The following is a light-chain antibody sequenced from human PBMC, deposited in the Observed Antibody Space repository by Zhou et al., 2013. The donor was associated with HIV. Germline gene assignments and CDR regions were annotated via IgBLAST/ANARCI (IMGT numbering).Light chain of an antibody. Sequence: ATRMTQSPLSVSASTGDRVTITCRASHDVKTHVAWYQQKPGKAPRLLISSASSLQPEVPSRFSGSGSGTNFTLFISCLQSEDFAIYFCHQYYTLPLTFGGGTMV. CDR1: HDVKTH. CDR2: SAS. CDR3: HQYYTLPLT. J-gene: IGKJ4*01. V-gene: IGKV1-8*01.